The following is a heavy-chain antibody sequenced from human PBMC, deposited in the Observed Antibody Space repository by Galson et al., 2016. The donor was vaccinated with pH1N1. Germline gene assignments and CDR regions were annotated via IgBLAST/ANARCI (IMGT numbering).Heavy chain of an antibody. V-gene: IGHV1-69*05. CDR1: GGTFTIYA. CDR2: ISRMFGAP. CDR3: ATLYSGSWFTAFDI. J-gene: IGHJ3*02. D-gene: IGHD1-26*01. Sequence: SVKVSCKASGGTFTIYAINWVRQAPGQGLEWMGGISRMFGAPNCAHHFQDRVTITTDDSTSTAFMEVNRLRSDDTAVYYCATLYSGSWFTAFDIWGQGTRVTVSS.